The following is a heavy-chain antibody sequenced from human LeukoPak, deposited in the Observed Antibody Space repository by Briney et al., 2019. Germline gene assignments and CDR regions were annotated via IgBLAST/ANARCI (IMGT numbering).Heavy chain of an antibody. J-gene: IGHJ6*03. CDR3: ARGLRYYYYYYMDV. CDR2: IHWNGDTT. D-gene: IGHD3-9*01. V-gene: IGHV3-20*04. CDR1: GFTFDDYG. Sequence: GGSLRLSXVASGFTFDDYGMNWVRQAPGKGLEWISGIHWNGDTTNYAASVEGRFTISRDNAKNSLYLQMNSLRAEDTALYYCARGLRYYYYYYMDVWGKGTTVTVSS.